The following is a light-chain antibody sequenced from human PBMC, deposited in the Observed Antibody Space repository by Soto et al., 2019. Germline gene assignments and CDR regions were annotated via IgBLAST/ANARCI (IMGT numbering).Light chain of an antibody. Sequence: DIQMTQSPSTLSASVGYRVTITCRASQNINTGLAWLQQKPGKAPKLLIYKGSSLESGVPSRFSGSGSETEFHLTISSLQPDDFATYYCQQYNTNSWTFGQGTKVEIK. CDR1: QNINTG. V-gene: IGKV1-5*03. CDR3: QQYNTNSWT. J-gene: IGKJ1*01. CDR2: KGS.